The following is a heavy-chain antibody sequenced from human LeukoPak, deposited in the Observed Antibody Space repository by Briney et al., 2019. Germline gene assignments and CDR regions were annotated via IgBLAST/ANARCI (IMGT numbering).Heavy chain of an antibody. Sequence: ASVKVSCKASGYTFTGYYMHWVRQAPGQGLEWMGWINPNSGGTKYAQKFQGRVTMTRDTSTSTVYMELSSLRSEDTAVYYCARRNYDSSGYNWFDPWGQGTLVTVSS. J-gene: IGHJ5*02. D-gene: IGHD3-22*01. CDR2: INPNSGGT. V-gene: IGHV1-2*02. CDR3: ARRNYDSSGYNWFDP. CDR1: GYTFTGYY.